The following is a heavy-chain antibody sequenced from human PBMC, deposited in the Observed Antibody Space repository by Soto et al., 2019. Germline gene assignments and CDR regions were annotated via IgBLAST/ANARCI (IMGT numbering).Heavy chain of an antibody. J-gene: IGHJ6*02. D-gene: IGHD6-13*01. CDR3: RDNSKNMLYLQMNSLRAEDTAIYYCAKELVGALYYGMDV. CDR1: GCSISSYY. CDR2: IYYSGST. Sequence: SETLSLTCTVSGCSISSYYWSWIRQPPGKGLEWIGYIYYSGSTSYNPSLKSRVTISVDTSKNQFSLKLSSVSSSLRLFTISRDNSKNMLYLQMNSLRAEDTAIYYCAKELVGALYYGMDVWGQGTTVTVSS. V-gene: IGHV4-59*13.